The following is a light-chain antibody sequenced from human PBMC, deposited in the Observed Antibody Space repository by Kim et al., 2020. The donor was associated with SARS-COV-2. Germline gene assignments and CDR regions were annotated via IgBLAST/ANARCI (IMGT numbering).Light chain of an antibody. CDR2: GAS. CDR1: QSVSSSY. Sequence: LGERATPSCRASQSVSSSYLAWYQQKPGQAPRLLIYGASSRATGIPDRFSGSGSGTDFTLTISRLEPEDFAVYYCQQYGSSPPWTFGQGTKVDIK. V-gene: IGKV3-20*01. CDR3: QQYGSSPPWT. J-gene: IGKJ1*01.